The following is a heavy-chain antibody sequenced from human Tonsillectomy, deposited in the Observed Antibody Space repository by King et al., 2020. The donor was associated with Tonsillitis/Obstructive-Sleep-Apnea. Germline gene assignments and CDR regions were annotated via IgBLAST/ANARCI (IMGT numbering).Heavy chain of an antibody. D-gene: IGHD1-26*01. Sequence: VQLVESGAEVKKPGESLKISCKGSGYSFTCYWIGWVRQMPGKGLEWMGIIYPGDSDTTYSPSFQGQVTISADKSTSTAYLQWSSLKASDTAMYYCASHGRETYSYYHMDVWGKGTTVTVSS. CDR2: IYPGDSDT. CDR3: ASHGRETYSYYHMDV. CDR1: GYSFTCYW. V-gene: IGHV5-51*01. J-gene: IGHJ6*03.